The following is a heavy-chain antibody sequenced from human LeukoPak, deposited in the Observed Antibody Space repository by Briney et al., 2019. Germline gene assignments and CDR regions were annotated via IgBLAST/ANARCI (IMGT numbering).Heavy chain of an antibody. V-gene: IGHV3-33*01. CDR1: GFSFSSGG. CDR3: ARVRPPYTAAPVFDS. Sequence: PGRSLRLSCAVSGFSFSSGGMHWVRQAPGQGLEWVGVVWYDGTNKCYADSVMGRFTISRDNSKNTLYLQMNSLRAEDTAVYHCARVRPPYTAAPVFDSWAQGTLVTVSS. D-gene: IGHD5-18*01. J-gene: IGHJ4*02. CDR2: VWYDGTNK.